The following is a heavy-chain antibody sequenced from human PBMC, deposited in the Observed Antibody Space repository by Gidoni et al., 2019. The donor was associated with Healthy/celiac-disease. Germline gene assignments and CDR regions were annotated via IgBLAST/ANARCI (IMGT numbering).Heavy chain of an antibody. Sequence: QLQLQESAPGLVKPSETLSLTCPVSGGPISSSSYYWGWIRQPPGKGLEWIGSIYYSGSTYYNPSLKSRVTISVDTSKNQFSRKLSSVTAADTAVYYCARHERWYYDFWSGHPDYWGQGTLVTVSS. CDR3: ARHERWYYDFWSGHPDY. CDR2: IYYSGST. D-gene: IGHD3-3*01. CDR1: GGPISSSSYY. J-gene: IGHJ4*02. V-gene: IGHV4-39*01.